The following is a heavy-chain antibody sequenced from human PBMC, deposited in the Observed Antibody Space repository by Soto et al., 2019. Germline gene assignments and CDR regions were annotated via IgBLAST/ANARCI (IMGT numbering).Heavy chain of an antibody. Sequence: SETLSLTCTVSGGSISSGDYYWSWLRQHRGKGLEWIGYIYYSGSTNYNPSLKSRVTISVDTSKNQFSLKLSSVTAADTAVYYCARVMNSSWYYSYYGMDVWGQGTTVTVSS. V-gene: IGHV4-61*08. CDR2: IYYSGST. J-gene: IGHJ6*02. D-gene: IGHD6-13*01. CDR1: GGSISSGDYY. CDR3: ARVMNSSWYYSYYGMDV.